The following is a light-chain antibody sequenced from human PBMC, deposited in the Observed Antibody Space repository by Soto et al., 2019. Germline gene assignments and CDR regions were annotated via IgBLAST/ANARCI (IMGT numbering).Light chain of an antibody. Sequence: QSALTQPHSASGTPGQRVTISCCGSSSNIGTSSVHWFQQLPGTAPKLLISTTNQRPSGVPERFSGSKSGTSASLAISGLQSEDEADYYCAAWDDSLNGHVFGTGTKVTVL. CDR1: SSNIGTSS. CDR2: TTN. J-gene: IGLJ1*01. CDR3: AAWDDSLNGHV. V-gene: IGLV1-44*01.